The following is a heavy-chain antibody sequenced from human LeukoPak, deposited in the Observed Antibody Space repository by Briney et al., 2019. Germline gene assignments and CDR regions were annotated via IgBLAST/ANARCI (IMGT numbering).Heavy chain of an antibody. CDR3: ARSAEDIVVVPAAISWFDP. Sequence: SVKVSCKASGGTFSSYAISWVRQAPGQGLEWMGRIIPIFGTANYAQKFQGRVTITTDESTSTAYMELSSWRSEDTAVYYWARSAEDIVVVPAAISWFDPWGQGTLVTVSS. D-gene: IGHD2-2*01. CDR2: IIPIFGTA. CDR1: GGTFSSYA. J-gene: IGHJ5*02. V-gene: IGHV1-69*05.